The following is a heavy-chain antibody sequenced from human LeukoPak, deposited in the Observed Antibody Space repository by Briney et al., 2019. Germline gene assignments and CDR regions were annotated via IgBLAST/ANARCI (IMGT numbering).Heavy chain of an antibody. CDR2: IYSGGST. V-gene: IGHV3-66*01. J-gene: IGHJ4*02. CDR1: GFTVSSNY. Sequence: PGGSLRLSCAASGFTVSSNYMSWVRQAPGKGLEWVSVIYSGGSTYYADSVKGRFTISRDNSKNTLYLQMNSLRAEDTAVYYCARDDCGDYGLIDYWGQGTLVTVSS. D-gene: IGHD4-17*01. CDR3: ARDDCGDYGLIDY.